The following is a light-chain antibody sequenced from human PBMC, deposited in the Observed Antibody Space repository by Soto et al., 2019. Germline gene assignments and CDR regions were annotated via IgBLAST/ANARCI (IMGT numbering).Light chain of an antibody. V-gene: IGLV1-40*01. CDR1: SSNIGAGYD. Sequence: QSVLVQPPSVSGAPGQRVTISCTGSSSNIGAGYDVNWYQQVPGTAPKLLIFVNNCRPSGVPDRFSGSKSGTSASLAITGLQAEDEADYYCQSYDSSLSGVIFGGGTKLTVL. CDR3: QSYDSSLSGVI. J-gene: IGLJ2*01. CDR2: VNN.